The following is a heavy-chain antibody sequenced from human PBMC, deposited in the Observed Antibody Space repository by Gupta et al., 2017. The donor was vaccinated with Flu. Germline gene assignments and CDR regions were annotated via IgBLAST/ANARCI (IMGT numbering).Heavy chain of an antibody. Sequence: RLVESGGGLVQPGGSLRLSCVVSGFTLLEHYMAWTRQAPGKGLEWVGRIRNKANSYTTEYAASVKDRFTITRDDSKSSLYLQMNSLKNEDTAVYYCSRGETGPSPPGRNDCWGQGTLVTVSS. J-gene: IGHJ4*02. D-gene: IGHD1-14*01. V-gene: IGHV3-72*01. CDR3: SRGETGPSPPGRNDC. CDR2: IRNKANSYTT. CDR1: GFTLLEHY.